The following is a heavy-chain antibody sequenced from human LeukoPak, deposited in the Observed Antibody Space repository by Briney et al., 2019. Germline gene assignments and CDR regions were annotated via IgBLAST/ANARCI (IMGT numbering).Heavy chain of an antibody. CDR1: GFTFSSYE. J-gene: IGHJ4*02. CDR2: ISSSGSTI. V-gene: IGHV3-48*03. CDR3: ARRAGAYTHPYDY. Sequence: PGGSLRLSCAASGFTFSSYEMNWVRQAPGKELEWVSYISSSGSTIYYADSVKGRFTISRDNAKNSLYLQMNSLRAKDTAVYYCARRAGAYTHPYDYWGQGTLVTVS. D-gene: IGHD3-16*01.